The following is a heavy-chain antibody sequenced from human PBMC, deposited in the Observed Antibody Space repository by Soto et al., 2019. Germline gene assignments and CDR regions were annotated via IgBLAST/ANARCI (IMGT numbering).Heavy chain of an antibody. D-gene: IGHD6-13*01. CDR2: IIPIFGTA. V-gene: IGHV1-69*13. CDR3: AREVGEQQLFDWFDP. J-gene: IGHJ5*02. Sequence: SVKVSCKASGGTFSSYAISWVRQAPGQGLEWMGGIIPIFGTANYAQKFQGRVTITADESTSTAYMELSSLRSEDTAVYYCAREVGEQQLFDWFDPWGQGTLVTSPQ. CDR1: GGTFSSYA.